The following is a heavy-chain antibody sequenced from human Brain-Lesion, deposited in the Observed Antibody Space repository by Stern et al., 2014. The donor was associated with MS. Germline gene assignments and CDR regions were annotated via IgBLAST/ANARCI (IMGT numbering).Heavy chain of an antibody. Sequence: QMQLVESGGGVAQPGRSLRLACAPSGLTLSGYAMHWFRQAPGKGLEWVAGTSFDGSKKYYADSVKGRFTISRDKSNNTLYLQVNSLRAEDTAVYYCARENGYYDSSTFPPHFDYWGQGTLVTVSS. CDR3: ARENGYYDSSTFPPHFDY. CDR2: TSFDGSKK. J-gene: IGHJ4*02. V-gene: IGHV3-30*01. CDR1: GLTLSGYA. D-gene: IGHD3-22*01.